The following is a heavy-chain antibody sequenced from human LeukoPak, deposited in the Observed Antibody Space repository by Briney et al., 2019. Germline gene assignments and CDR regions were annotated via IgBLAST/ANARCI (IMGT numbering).Heavy chain of an antibody. CDR3: ARDYYDSSGYTYFQH. Sequence: SETLSLTCTVSGGSISSGSYYWSWIRQPPGKGLEWIGEINHSGSTNYNPSLKSRVTISVDTSKNQFSLKLSSVTAADTAVYYCARDYYDSSGYTYFQHWGQGTLVTVSS. J-gene: IGHJ1*01. CDR1: GGSISSGSYY. V-gene: IGHV4-39*07. D-gene: IGHD3-22*01. CDR2: INHSGST.